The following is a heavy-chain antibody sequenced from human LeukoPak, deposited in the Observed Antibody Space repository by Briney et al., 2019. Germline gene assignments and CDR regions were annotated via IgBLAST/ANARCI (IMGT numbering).Heavy chain of an antibody. J-gene: IGHJ4*02. V-gene: IGHV1-3*01. CDR3: AREAQGAHYDFWSGFRNTGPNFDY. Sequence: GASVKVSCKASGYTFTSYAMHWVRQAPGQRLEWMGWINAGNGNTKYSQKFQGRVTITRDTSASTAYMELSSLRFEDTAVYYCAREAQGAHYDFWSGFRNTGPNFDYWGQGTLVTVSS. CDR2: INAGNGNT. CDR1: GYTFTSYA. D-gene: IGHD3-3*01.